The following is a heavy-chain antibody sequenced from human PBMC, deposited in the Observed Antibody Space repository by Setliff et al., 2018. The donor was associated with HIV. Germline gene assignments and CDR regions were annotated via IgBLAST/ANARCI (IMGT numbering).Heavy chain of an antibody. V-gene: IGHV4-39*07. CDR2: TYYRGAT. CDR1: GGSISSSNYY. Sequence: SETLSLTCTVSGGSISSSNYYWGWIRQPPGKGLEWIGSTYYRGATYYNPSLKSRVTMSVDTSRGRLSLRLNSVTAADTAMYYCARGSHGTSWTDSWGQGTLVTVSS. D-gene: IGHD6-13*01. J-gene: IGHJ5*01. CDR3: ARGSHGTSWTDS.